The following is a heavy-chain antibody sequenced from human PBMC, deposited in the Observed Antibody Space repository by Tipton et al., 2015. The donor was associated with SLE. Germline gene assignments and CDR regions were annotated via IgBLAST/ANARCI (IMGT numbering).Heavy chain of an antibody. CDR1: GGSISNHN. Sequence: TLSLTCTVSGGSISNHNSSWIRQSAGNRLEWIGRLYTSGTTNYNPSLKSRVTITLDTSKNQFSLKRNSVTAAVTAVYCCAIPTTQHCRGGGCYRHDAFDIWGQGTMVTVSS. CDR2: LYTSGTT. V-gene: IGHV4-4*07. CDR3: AIPTTQHCRGGGCYRHDAFDI. D-gene: IGHD2-15*01. J-gene: IGHJ3*02.